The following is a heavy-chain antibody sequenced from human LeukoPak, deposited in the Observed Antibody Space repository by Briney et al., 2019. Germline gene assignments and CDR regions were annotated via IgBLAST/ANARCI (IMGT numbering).Heavy chain of an antibody. CDR3: ARAPDDLGHFDY. V-gene: IGHV4-31*03. CDR2: IYYSGST. D-gene: IGHD3-10*01. CDR1: GGSISSGGYY. Sequence: SQTLSLTCTVSGGSISSGGYYWSWIRQHPGKGLEWIGYIYYSGSTYYNPSLKSRVTISVDTSKNQFSLKLSSVTAADTAVYYCARAPDDLGHFDYWGQGTLVTVSS. J-gene: IGHJ4*02.